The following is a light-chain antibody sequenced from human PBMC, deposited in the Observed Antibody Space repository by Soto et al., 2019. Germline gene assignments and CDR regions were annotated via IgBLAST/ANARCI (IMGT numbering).Light chain of an antibody. V-gene: IGKV1-17*01. CDR3: LQHNDYPPT. J-gene: IGKJ1*01. CDR2: AAS. Sequence: DIQMTQSPSSLSAYVGDRVTITCRASEDIRNDLGWYQEKPGKAPNRLIYAASSLQSGVPSRFSGSGSWTEFTLTITSLQPEDYATYYCLQHNDYPPTFGQGTKVEI. CDR1: EDIRND.